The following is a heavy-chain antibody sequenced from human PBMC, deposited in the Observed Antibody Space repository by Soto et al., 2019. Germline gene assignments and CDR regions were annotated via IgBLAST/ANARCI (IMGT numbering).Heavy chain of an antibody. Sequence: SETLSLTCTVSGGSISSYYWSWIRQPPGKGLEWIGYIYYSGSTNYNPSLKSRVTISVDTSKNQFSLKLSSVTAADTAVYYCVRGLGYDFWSGYYLGWFDPWGHGTLVTVSS. D-gene: IGHD3-3*01. CDR2: IYYSGST. V-gene: IGHV4-59*01. CDR1: GGSISSYY. J-gene: IGHJ5*02. CDR3: VRGLGYDFWSGYYLGWFDP.